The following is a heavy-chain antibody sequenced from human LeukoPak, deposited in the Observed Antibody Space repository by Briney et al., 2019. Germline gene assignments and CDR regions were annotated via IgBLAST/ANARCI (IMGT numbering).Heavy chain of an antibody. CDR3: AREYYYDSSGYGDY. J-gene: IGHJ4*02. Sequence: GGSLRLSCAASGFTFSSYSRNWVRQAPGKGLEWVSYISSSSSTIYYADSVKGRFTISRDNAKNSLYLQMNSLRAEDTAVYYCAREYYYDSSGYGDYWGQGTLVTVSS. CDR1: GFTFSSYS. CDR2: ISSSSSTI. D-gene: IGHD3-22*01. V-gene: IGHV3-48*01.